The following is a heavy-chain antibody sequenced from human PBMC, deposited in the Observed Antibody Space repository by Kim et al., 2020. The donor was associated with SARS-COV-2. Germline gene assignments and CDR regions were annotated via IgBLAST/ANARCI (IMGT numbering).Heavy chain of an antibody. CDR1: GGSFSGYY. V-gene: IGHV4-34*01. Sequence: SETLSLTCAVYGGSFSGYYWSWIRQPPGKGLEWIGEINHSGSTNYNPSLKSRVTISVDTSKNQFSLKLSSVTAADTAVYYCARAKYPSGGMDVWGQGTTVTVSS. CDR2: INHSGST. D-gene: IGHD3-10*01. J-gene: IGHJ6*02. CDR3: ARAKYPSGGMDV.